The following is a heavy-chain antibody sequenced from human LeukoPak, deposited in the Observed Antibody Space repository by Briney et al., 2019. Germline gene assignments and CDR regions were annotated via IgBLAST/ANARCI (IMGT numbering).Heavy chain of an antibody. V-gene: IGHV4-59*01. Sequence: PSETLSLTCTVSGGSISSYYWSWIRQPPGQGLEWIGYIYYSGSTNYNPSLKSRVTISVDTSKNQFSLKLSSVTAADTAVYYCASYGDYEAKFDYWGQGTLVTVSS. CDR2: IYYSGST. D-gene: IGHD4-17*01. J-gene: IGHJ4*02. CDR1: GGSISSYY. CDR3: ASYGDYEAKFDY.